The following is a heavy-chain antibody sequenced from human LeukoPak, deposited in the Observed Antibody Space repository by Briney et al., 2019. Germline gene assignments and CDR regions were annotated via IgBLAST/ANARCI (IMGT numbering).Heavy chain of an antibody. V-gene: IGHV4-59*01. J-gene: IGHJ6*03. D-gene: IGHD2-2*03. CDR2: IYYSGST. CDR1: GGSISSYY. CDR3: ARVPLDIVVVPAAMVGRNYYYYYMDV. Sequence: SETLSLTCTVSGGSISSYYWSWIRQPPGKGLEWNGYIYYSGSTNYNPSLKSRVTISVDTSKNQFSLKLSSVTAADTAVYYCARVPLDIVVVPAAMVGRNYYYYYMDVWGKGTTVTVSS.